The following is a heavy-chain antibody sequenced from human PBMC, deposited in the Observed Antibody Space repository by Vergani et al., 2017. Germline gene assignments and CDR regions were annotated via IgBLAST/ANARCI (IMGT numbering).Heavy chain of an antibody. CDR3: TKAGQYDSDNFHDS. D-gene: IGHD3-22*01. J-gene: IGHJ1*01. CDR1: GFTFRLYG. V-gene: IGHV3-30*02. CDR2: IRYDGTKR. Sequence: QVQLVESGGGVVQPGGSLRLSCIASGFTFRLYGMHWVRQAPAKGLEWVAFIRYDGTKRFYGDSVKGRFTISRDNSQTTVFLQMNSLRADDSAVYYCTKAGQYDSDNFHDSWGQGALVTVAS.